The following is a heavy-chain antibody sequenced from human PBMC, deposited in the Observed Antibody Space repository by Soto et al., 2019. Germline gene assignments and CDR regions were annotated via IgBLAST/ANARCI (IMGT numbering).Heavy chain of an antibody. J-gene: IGHJ6*02. Sequence: QVQLVQSGAEVKKPGSSVKVSCKASGGTFSSYAISWVRQAPGQGVEWMGGIIPIFGTANYAQKFQGRVTITADESTSTAYMELSSLRSEDTAVYYCARADIVVVPAAIHYYGMDVWGQGTTVTVSS. CDR2: IIPIFGTA. D-gene: IGHD2-2*02. CDR1: GGTFSSYA. CDR3: ARADIVVVPAAIHYYGMDV. V-gene: IGHV1-69*01.